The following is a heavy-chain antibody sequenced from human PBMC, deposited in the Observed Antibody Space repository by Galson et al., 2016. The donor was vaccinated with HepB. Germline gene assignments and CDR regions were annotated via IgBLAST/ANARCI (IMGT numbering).Heavy chain of an antibody. CDR3: ARTAYDSSGYSWFDP. CDR2: IDWDDDK. CDR1: GFSLDTRGMC. V-gene: IGHV2-70*01. D-gene: IGHD3-22*01. Sequence: PALVKPTQTLTLTCAFSGFSLDTRGMCVSWIRQPPGKALEWRALIDWDDDKYYSTSLQTRLTHSKDTSKNQVVLTMTNRDPVDTATYYCARTAYDSSGYSWFDPGGQGTLVTVSS. J-gene: IGHJ5*02.